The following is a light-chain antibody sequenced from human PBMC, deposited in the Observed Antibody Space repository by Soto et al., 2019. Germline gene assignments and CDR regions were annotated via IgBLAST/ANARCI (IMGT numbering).Light chain of an antibody. CDR1: QSVSSN. CDR3: QQYSQWHLYT. CDR2: GAS. Sequence: EIVLTQSPCTLSLSPGERATLSCVDSQSVSSNNLAWYQQKLGRAPSLLIYGASTRAAGVTASFSGSGSGTEFTPTISSLQSEDFALYYCQQYSQWHLYTFGRGTKVDIK. V-gene: IGKV3-15*01. J-gene: IGKJ2*01.